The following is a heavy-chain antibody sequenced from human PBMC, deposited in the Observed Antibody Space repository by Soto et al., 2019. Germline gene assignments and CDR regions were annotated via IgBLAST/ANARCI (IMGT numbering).Heavy chain of an antibody. V-gene: IGHV3-23*01. CDR1: GFTLSSYA. CDR3: AKDPGGRGYFDY. D-gene: IGHD1-26*01. J-gene: IGHJ4*02. Sequence: EVQLLESGGGLVQPGGSLRLSCAASGFTLSSYAMSGVRQAPGKGLEWVSAISGSGGSTYYADSVKGRFTISRDNSKNTLYLQMNSLRAEDTAVYYCAKDPGGRGYFDYWGQGTLVTVSS. CDR2: ISGSGGST.